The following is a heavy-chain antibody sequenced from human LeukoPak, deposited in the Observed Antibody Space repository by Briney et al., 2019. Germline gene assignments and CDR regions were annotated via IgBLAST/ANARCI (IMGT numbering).Heavy chain of an antibody. CDR3: ANIPRDTVKDRGAGY. Sequence: GGSLRLSCAASGFTFSSYGMHWVRQAPGKGLEWVAVISYDGSNKYYADSVKGRFTISRDNSKNTLYLQMNSLRAEDTAVYYCANIPRDTVKDRGAGYWGQGTLVTVSS. CDR1: GFTFSSYG. CDR2: ISYDGSNK. D-gene: IGHD4-17*01. J-gene: IGHJ4*02. V-gene: IGHV3-30*18.